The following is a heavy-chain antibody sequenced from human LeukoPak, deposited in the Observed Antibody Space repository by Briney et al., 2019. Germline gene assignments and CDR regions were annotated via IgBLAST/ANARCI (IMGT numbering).Heavy chain of an antibody. CDR2: INHSGST. Sequence: SETLSLTCAVYGGSFSGYYWSWIRQPPGKGLEWVGEINHSGSTNYNPSLKRRVTISVDTSKNQFSLKLSSVTAADTAVYYCARIFDSSGYYHGNYFDYWGQGTLGTVSS. J-gene: IGHJ4*02. CDR1: GGSFSGYY. D-gene: IGHD3-22*01. V-gene: IGHV4-34*01. CDR3: ARIFDSSGYYHGNYFDY.